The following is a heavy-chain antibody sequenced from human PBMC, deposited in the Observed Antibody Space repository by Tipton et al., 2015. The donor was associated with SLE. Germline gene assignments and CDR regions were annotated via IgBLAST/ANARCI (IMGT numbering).Heavy chain of an antibody. D-gene: IGHD2-15*01. CDR1: GFTFSGFA. CDR3: AKDQGGYCFGGSCYPKFDF. V-gene: IGHV3-23*03. Sequence: SLRLSCAASGFTFSGFAMSWVRQAPGKGLEWVSVIYSGGSTDYTDSVKGRFTISRDNSKNTLYLEMNSLRAEDTAIYYCAKDQGGYCFGGSCYPKFDFWGHGTLVTVSS. CDR2: IYSGGST. J-gene: IGHJ4*01.